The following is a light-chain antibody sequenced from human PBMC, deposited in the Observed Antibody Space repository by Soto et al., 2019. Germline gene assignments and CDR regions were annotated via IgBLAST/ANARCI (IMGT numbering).Light chain of an antibody. CDR3: QSYDSSNYVV. V-gene: IGLV6-57*03. CDR1: SGNIASNY. CDR2: EDN. Sequence: NFMLTQPHSVSESPGKTVTISCTRSSGNIASNYVQWYQQRPGSAPTTVIYEDNQRPSGVPDRFSGSIDSSSNPASLTVSGLKTEDEADYYCQSYDSSNYVVFGGGTQLTVL. J-gene: IGLJ2*01.